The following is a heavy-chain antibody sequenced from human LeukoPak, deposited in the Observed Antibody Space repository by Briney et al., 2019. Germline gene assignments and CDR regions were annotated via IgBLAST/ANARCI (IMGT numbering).Heavy chain of an antibody. CDR1: GGTFTGYY. CDR3: ARGSNYGSGSYSILN. D-gene: IGHD3-10*01. Sequence: ASVKVSCKASGGTFTGYYMHWVRQAPGQGLEWMGWINPNSGGTNYAQKFQGWVTMTRDTSISTAYMELSRLRSDDTAVYYCARGSNYGSGSYSILNWGQGTLVTVSS. V-gene: IGHV1-2*04. CDR2: INPNSGGT. J-gene: IGHJ4*02.